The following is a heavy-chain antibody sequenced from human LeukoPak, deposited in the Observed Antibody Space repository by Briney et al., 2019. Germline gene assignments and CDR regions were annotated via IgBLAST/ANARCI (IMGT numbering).Heavy chain of an antibody. CDR3: AKVAVRGESSGYYYESYFDY. CDR2: ISSSGSTK. Sequence: GGSLRLSCAASGFTFTDYYMSWIRQAPGKGLEWVSFISSSGSTKFYADSVKGRFTISRDNAKNSLYLQMNSLRAEDTALYYCAKVAVRGESSGYYYESYFDYWGQGTLVTVSS. CDR1: GFTFTDYY. V-gene: IGHV3-11*01. D-gene: IGHD3-22*01. J-gene: IGHJ4*02.